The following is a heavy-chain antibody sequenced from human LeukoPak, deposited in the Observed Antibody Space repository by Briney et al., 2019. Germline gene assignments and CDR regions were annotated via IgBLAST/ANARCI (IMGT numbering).Heavy chain of an antibody. J-gene: IGHJ3*02. V-gene: IGHV3-30*04. CDR1: GFTFSSYA. D-gene: IGHD7-27*01. Sequence: GGSLRLSCAASGFTFSSYAMHWVRQAPGKGLEWVAVISYDGSNKYYADSVKGRFTISRDNSKNTLYLQMNSLRAEDTAVYYCARDKNWGIDAFDIWGQGTMVTVSS. CDR3: ARDKNWGIDAFDI. CDR2: ISYDGSNK.